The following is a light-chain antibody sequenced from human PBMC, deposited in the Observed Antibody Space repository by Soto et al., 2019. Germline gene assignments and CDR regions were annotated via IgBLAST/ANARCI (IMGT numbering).Light chain of an antibody. Sequence: IVLTHSPTTLSLSPGERATLSCRASQSVSSYLAWYQHKPGQAPRLLIYDASNRATGIPARFSGSGSGTGFTLTISSLEPEDFAVYYCRQRSNWPPVFGPGTKVDIK. V-gene: IGKV3-11*01. CDR1: QSVSSY. CDR2: DAS. J-gene: IGKJ3*01. CDR3: RQRSNWPPV.